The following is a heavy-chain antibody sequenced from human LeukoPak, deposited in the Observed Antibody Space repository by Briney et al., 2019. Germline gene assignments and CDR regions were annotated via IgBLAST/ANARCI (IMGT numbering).Heavy chain of an antibody. CDR1: GGSISSYY. V-gene: IGHV4-59*01. Sequence: SETLSLTCTVSGGSISSYYWSWIRQPPGKGLEWIGYTYYSGSTNYNPSLKSRVTISVDTSKNQFSLKLSSVTAADTAVYYCAGGGNCSGGSCYSDRGWFDPWGQGTLVTVSS. CDR3: AGGGNCSGGSCYSDRGWFDP. CDR2: TYYSGST. J-gene: IGHJ5*02. D-gene: IGHD2-15*01.